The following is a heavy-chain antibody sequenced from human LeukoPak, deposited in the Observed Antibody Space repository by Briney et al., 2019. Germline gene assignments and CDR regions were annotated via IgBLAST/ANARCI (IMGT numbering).Heavy chain of an antibody. V-gene: IGHV5-10-1*01. D-gene: IGHD6-13*01. CDR2: IDPSDSYT. J-gene: IGHJ4*02. CDR1: GHSFTSYW. CDR3: ARHVGEAAAAPFGY. Sequence: GGSLRLSCKGSGHSFTSYWISWVRQMPGKGLEWMGRIDPSDSYTNYSPSFQGHVTISADKSISTAYLQWSSLKASDTAMYYCARHVGEAAAAPFGYWGQGTLVSVSS.